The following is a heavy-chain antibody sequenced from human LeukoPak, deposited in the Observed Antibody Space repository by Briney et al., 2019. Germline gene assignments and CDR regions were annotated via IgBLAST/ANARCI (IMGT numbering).Heavy chain of an antibody. V-gene: IGHV1-2*02. CDR1: GYTFTDYY. D-gene: IGHD5-18*01. J-gene: IGHJ4*02. Sequence: GASVKVACKASGYTFTDYYMHWVRQAPGQGLEWMGWINPNSGGTNYAQKFQGRVAMTRDTSISTAYMELSRLRSDDTAVYYCASFVDTAMVTADYWGQGTLVTVSS. CDR2: INPNSGGT. CDR3: ASFVDTAMVTADY.